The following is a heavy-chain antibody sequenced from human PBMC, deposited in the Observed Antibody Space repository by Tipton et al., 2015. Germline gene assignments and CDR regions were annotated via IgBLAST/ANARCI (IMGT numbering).Heavy chain of an antibody. CDR1: GFTLRSYG. CDR2: IYSSIST. V-gene: IGHV3-53*01. J-gene: IGHJ6*02. D-gene: IGHD2-2*01. Sequence: SLRLSCAASGFTLRSYGMHWVRQAPGKGLEWVSLIYSSISTYYADSVKGRFTMSRDNSKNTLYLQMNSLRAEDTAVYYCASTVQLLMEGYYYHGMDVWGQGTTVTVSS. CDR3: ASTVQLLMEGYYYHGMDV.